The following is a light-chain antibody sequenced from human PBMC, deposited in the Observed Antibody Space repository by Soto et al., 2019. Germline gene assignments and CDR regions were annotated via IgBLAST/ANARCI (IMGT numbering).Light chain of an antibody. CDR3: ASWDDSLRGVV. Sequence: QSVLTQPPSTSGTPGQRVTISCSGTSSNIGRNTVHWYQHLPGTAPRLLIYASNLRPSGVPDRFSGSKSGTSASLAISGLQSEDEADYYCASWDDSLRGVVFGGGTKVTVL. CDR2: ASN. CDR1: SSNIGRNT. J-gene: IGLJ2*01. V-gene: IGLV1-44*01.